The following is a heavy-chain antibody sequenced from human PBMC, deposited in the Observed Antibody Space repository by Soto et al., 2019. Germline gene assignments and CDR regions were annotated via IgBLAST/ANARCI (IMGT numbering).Heavy chain of an antibody. CDR1: GGSISTYF. CDR3: ARDPTSTNWFDP. V-gene: IGHV4-59*01. Sequence: QVQLQESGPGLVKPSETLSLTCTVSGGSISTYFWSWIRQPPGKGLEWIGYINHSGTTSYNPSVKSRVTISVDTSKHQFSLRLRSVTAADTAVYYCARDPTSTNWFDPWGQGTLVTVSS. CDR2: INHSGTT. J-gene: IGHJ5*02.